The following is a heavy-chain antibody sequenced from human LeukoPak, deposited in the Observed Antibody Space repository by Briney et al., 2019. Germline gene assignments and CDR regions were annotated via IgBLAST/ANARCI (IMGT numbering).Heavy chain of an antibody. V-gene: IGHV1-18*01. CDR3: ARDYYDSGGYAGDY. CDR1: GYTFTSYG. J-gene: IGHJ4*02. D-gene: IGHD3-22*01. Sequence: ASVKVSCKASGYTFTSYGLSWVRQAPGQGLEWMGWISAYNGNTNYAQKLHGRVTMTTDTSTSTASMELRSLTSDDTAVYYCARDYYDSGGYAGDYWGQGTLVTVSS. CDR2: ISAYNGNT.